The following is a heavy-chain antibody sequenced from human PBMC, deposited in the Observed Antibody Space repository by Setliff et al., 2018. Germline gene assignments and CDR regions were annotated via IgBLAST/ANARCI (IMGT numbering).Heavy chain of an antibody. CDR1: GSTFTSYA. J-gene: IGHJ4*02. V-gene: IGHV1-3*01. Sequence: ASVKVSCKASGSTFTSYAMHWVRQAPGQRLEWMGWINAGNGNTKYSQKFQGRVTITRDTSASTAYMELSSLRSEDTAVYYCARGDMDFYGSGNSFLAPDSWGQGTLVTVSS. D-gene: IGHD3-10*01. CDR2: INAGNGNT. CDR3: ARGDMDFYGSGNSFLAPDS.